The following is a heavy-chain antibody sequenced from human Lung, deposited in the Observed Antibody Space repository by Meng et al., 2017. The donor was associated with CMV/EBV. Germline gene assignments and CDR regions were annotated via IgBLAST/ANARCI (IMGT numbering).Heavy chain of an antibody. D-gene: IGHD6-6*01. Sequence: SXAASGFTFDDYGMSWVRQAPGKGLEWVSGINWNGGSTGYADSVKGRFTISRDNAKNSLYLQMNSLRAEDTALYYCAREEYSSSSQAGQYYYYYGMDVWGQGTXVTVSS. J-gene: IGHJ6*02. V-gene: IGHV3-20*04. CDR3: AREEYSSSSQAGQYYYYYGMDV. CDR1: GFTFDDYG. CDR2: INWNGGST.